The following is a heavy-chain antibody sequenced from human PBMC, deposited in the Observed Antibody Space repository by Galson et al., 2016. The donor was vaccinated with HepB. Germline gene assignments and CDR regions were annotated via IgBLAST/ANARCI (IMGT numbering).Heavy chain of an antibody. CDR2: IYSGGST. J-gene: IGHJ4*02. D-gene: IGHD3-3*01. CDR1: GFTVFNNY. Sequence: SLRLSCAASGFTVFNNYMTWVRQAPGKGLEWVSLIYSGGSTHYADSVKGRFTISRDSSKNTLYLQMNNLRAEDTAVYYCARSQISGVFNGPYWGQGTLVTVSS. V-gene: IGHV3-66*01. CDR3: ARSQISGVFNGPY.